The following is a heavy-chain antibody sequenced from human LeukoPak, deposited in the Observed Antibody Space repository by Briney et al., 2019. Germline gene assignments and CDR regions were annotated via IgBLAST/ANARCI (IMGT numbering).Heavy chain of an antibody. CDR1: GGSFSGYY. D-gene: IGHD3-22*01. Sequence: SETLSLTCAVYGGSFSGYYWSWIRQPPGKGPEWIGEINHSGSTNYNPSLKSRVTISVDTSKNQFSLKLSSVTAADTAVYYCARGRVRAGRSTMNNFDYWGQGTLVTVSS. J-gene: IGHJ4*02. CDR3: ARGRVRAGRSTMNNFDY. V-gene: IGHV4-34*01. CDR2: INHSGST.